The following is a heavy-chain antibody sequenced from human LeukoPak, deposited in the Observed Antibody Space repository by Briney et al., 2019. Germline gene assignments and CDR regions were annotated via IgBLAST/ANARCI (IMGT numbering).Heavy chain of an antibody. CDR1: GFTFRSSG. D-gene: IGHD3-3*01. J-gene: IGHJ6*03. CDR2: IWYDGSNE. Sequence: GGSLRLSCVASGFTFRSSGMHWVRQAPGKGLQWVAVIWYDGSNEYYADSVKGRFTISRDNSKNTLDLQMNSLRAEDTAVYLCAKCFGDYYYYMDVWGKGTTVTVSS. CDR3: AKCFGDYYYYMDV. V-gene: IGHV3-33*06.